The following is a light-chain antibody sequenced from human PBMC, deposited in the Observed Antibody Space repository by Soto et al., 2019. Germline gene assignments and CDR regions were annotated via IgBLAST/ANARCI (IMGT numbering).Light chain of an antibody. CDR1: QSVGTN. CDR3: QQYGSSPRT. J-gene: IGKJ1*01. V-gene: IGKV3-20*01. CDR2: GAS. Sequence: EIVMTQSPATLSMSPGERATLSCRASQSVGTNVAWFQQKPGQPLRLLMYGASSRATGIPDKFSGGGSGTDLTLTISRLEPEDFAVYYCQQYGSSPRTFGQGTKV.